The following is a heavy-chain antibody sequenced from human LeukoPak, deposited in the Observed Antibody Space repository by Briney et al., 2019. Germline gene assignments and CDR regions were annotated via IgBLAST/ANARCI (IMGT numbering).Heavy chain of an antibody. CDR1: GGTFSSYA. J-gene: IGHJ4*02. CDR3: ARERVGGLQTFDY. V-gene: IGHV1-69*13. CDR2: IIPIFGTA. Sequence: ASVKVSCKASGGTFSSYAISWVRQAPGQGLEWMGGIIPIFGTANYAQKFQGRVTITADESTSTAYMELSSLRSEDTAVYYCARERVGGLQTFDYWGQGTLVTVSS. D-gene: IGHD4-11*01.